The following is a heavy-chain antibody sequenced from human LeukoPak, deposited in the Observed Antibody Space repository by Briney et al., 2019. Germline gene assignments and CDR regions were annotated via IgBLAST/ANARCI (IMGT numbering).Heavy chain of an antibody. J-gene: IGHJ3*02. CDR1: GYTFTGYH. Sequence: ASVKVSCKASGYTFTGYHLHWVRQAPGQGLQWMGWINPNNGDTNSAQRFHGRVTMTRDTSTSTAFMELSRLISDDTAVYYCARDYFGSGSYYLAESLDIWGQGSMVTVSS. V-gene: IGHV1-2*02. CDR3: ARDYFGSGSYYLAESLDI. CDR2: INPNNGDT. D-gene: IGHD3-10*01.